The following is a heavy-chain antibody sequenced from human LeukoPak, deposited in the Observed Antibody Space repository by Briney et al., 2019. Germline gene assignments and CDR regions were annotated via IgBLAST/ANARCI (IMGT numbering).Heavy chain of an antibody. CDR1: GYTFTSYD. V-gene: IGHV1-8*01. J-gene: IGHJ5*02. Sequence: GASVKVSCKASGYTFTSYDINWVRQATGQGLEWMGWMNPNSGNTGYAQKFQGRVTMTRNTSISTAYMELSSLRSEDTAVYYCARAQRKAARGRPGWFDPWGQGTLVTVSS. CDR2: MNPNSGNT. CDR3: ARAQRKAARGRPGWFDP. D-gene: IGHD6-6*01.